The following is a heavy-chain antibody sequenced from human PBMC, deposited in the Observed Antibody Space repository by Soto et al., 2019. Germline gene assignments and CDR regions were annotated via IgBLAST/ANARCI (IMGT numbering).Heavy chain of an antibody. V-gene: IGHV4-34*01. Sequence: PSETLSLTCAVYGGSFSGYYWSWIRQSPGKGLEWIGEINHSGSTSYNPSLKSRVTISVDTSKNQFSLKLSSVTAADTAVYYCARGGLHLYSSGYYYYYGMDVWGQGTTVTVSS. CDR1: GGSFSGYY. CDR3: ARGGLHLYSSGYYYYYGMDV. D-gene: IGHD3-22*01. CDR2: INHSGST. J-gene: IGHJ6*02.